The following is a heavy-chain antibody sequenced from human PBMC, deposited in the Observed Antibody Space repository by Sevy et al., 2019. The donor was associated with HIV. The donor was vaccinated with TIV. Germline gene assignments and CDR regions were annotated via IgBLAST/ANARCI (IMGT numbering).Heavy chain of an antibody. Sequence: GGSLRLSCAASGFTFSSYAMSWVRQAPGKGLEWVSAISGSGGSTYYADSVKGRFPISGDNSKNKLYLQMNSLRTEDTAVYYCSKSHVDGRITIFGVVITPFDYWGQGTLVTVSS. CDR1: GFTFSSYA. CDR3: SKSHVDGRITIFGVVITPFDY. D-gene: IGHD3-3*01. V-gene: IGHV3-23*01. CDR2: ISGSGGST. J-gene: IGHJ4*02.